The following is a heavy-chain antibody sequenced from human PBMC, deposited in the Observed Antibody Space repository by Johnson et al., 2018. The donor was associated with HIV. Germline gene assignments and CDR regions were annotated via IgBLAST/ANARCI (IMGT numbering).Heavy chain of an antibody. J-gene: IGHJ3*02. V-gene: IGHV3-9*01. Sequence: VQLVESGGGVVQPGGSLRLSCAASGFTFDDYAMHWVRQAPGKGLEWVSGISWNSGSIGYADSVKGRFTISRDNSKTTLYLQMNSLRAEDTAVYYCAAGYAMASDAFDIWGQGTMVTVSS. D-gene: IGHD2-8*01. CDR3: AAGYAMASDAFDI. CDR2: ISWNSGSI. CDR1: GFTFDDYA.